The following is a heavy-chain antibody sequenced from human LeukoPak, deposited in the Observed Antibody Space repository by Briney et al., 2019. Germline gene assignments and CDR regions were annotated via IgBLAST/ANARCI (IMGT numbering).Heavy chain of an antibody. Sequence: EASVKVSCKASGGTFSSYAISWVRQAPGQGLEWMGGIIPIFGTANYAQKFQGRVTITTDESTSTAYMELSSLRSEDTAVYYCARDHYYDSSGYYKPRYWYFDLWGRGTLVTVSS. V-gene: IGHV1-69*05. CDR1: GGTFSSYA. CDR3: ARDHYYDSSGYYKPRYWYFDL. D-gene: IGHD3-22*01. CDR2: IIPIFGTA. J-gene: IGHJ2*01.